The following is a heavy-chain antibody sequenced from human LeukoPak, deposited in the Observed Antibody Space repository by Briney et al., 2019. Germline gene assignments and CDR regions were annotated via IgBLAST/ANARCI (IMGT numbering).Heavy chain of an antibody. Sequence: SQTLSLTCTVSGGSISSGGYYWNWIRQHPGKGLEWIGYIYYSGSTYYNPSLKSRVTISVDTSKNQFSLKLSSVTAADTAVYYCAIQVGAPMAGYFDYWGQGTLVTVSS. V-gene: IGHV4-31*03. CDR1: GGSISSGGYY. CDR3: AIQVGAPMAGYFDY. CDR2: IYYSGST. D-gene: IGHD1-26*01. J-gene: IGHJ4*02.